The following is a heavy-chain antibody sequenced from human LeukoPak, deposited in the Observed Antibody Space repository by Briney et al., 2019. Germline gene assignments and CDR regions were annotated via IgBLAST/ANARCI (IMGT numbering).Heavy chain of an antibody. CDR1: GGSISSDY. V-gene: IGHV4-4*07. Sequence: SETLSLTCTVSGGSISSDYWSWIRQPAGKGLEWIGRIYTSGSTNYNPSLKSRVTMSVDTSKNQFSLKLSSVTAADTAVYYCARDDFWSGYGYYYMDVWGKGTTVTVSS. D-gene: IGHD3-3*01. J-gene: IGHJ6*03. CDR3: ARDDFWSGYGYYYMDV. CDR2: IYTSGST.